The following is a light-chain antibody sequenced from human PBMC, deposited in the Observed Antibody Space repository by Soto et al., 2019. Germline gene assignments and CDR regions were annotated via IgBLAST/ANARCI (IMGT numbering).Light chain of an antibody. CDR1: QSVTSDY. V-gene: IGKV3-20*01. CDR2: GAS. CDR3: QQYGNSPRVT. Sequence: EIVLTQSPGTLSLSPGDRATLSCRASQSVTSDYLAWYQQKPGQAPRLLIYGASIRATGIPDRFSGSGSGTDFTLTISTLEPEDFAMYYCQQYGNSPRVTFGGGTKVEIK. J-gene: IGKJ4*01.